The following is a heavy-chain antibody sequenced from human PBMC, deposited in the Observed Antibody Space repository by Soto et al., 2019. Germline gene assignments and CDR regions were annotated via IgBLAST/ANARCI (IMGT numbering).Heavy chain of an antibody. CDR3: TTGPNLRPLAAFDI. CDR1: GFTFTNAW. V-gene: IGHV3-15*01. CDR2: IKSKSDGETI. Sequence: GGSLRLSCAASGFTFTNAWMTWVRQGPGKGLEWVGRIKSKSDGETIDYAAPVKGRFTISRDDSKNTLYLQMNSLKTEDTAVYYCTTGPNLRPLAAFDIWGQGTVVTVS. J-gene: IGHJ3*02.